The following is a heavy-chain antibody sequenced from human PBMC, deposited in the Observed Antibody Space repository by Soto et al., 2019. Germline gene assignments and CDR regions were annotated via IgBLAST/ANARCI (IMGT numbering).Heavy chain of an antibody. D-gene: IGHD3-22*01. CDR1: GFTFSSYS. CDR2: ISSSSSTI. V-gene: IGHV3-48*02. J-gene: IGHJ4*02. Sequence: EVQLVESGGGLVQPGGSLRLSCAASGFTFSSYSMNWVRQAPGKGLEWVSYISSSSSTIYYADSVKGRFTISRDNAKNSLYLHTISLRDEDTAVYYCARSGDSYDSSGYYYWGQGTLVTVSS. CDR3: ARSGDSYDSSGYYY.